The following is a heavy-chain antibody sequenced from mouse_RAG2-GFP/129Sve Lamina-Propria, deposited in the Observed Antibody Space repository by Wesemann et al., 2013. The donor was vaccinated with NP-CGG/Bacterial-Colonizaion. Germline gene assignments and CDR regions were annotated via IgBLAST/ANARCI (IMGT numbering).Heavy chain of an antibody. Sequence: QVQLQQPGAELVKPGASVKLSCKASGYTFTSYWMHWVKQRPGQGLEWIGEIDPSDSYTNYNQKFKGKATLTVDKSSSTAYMELRSLTSEDTAVYYCARSNYDYGVLDYWGQGTTLTVSS. CDR2: IDPSDSYT. V-gene: IGHV1-69*02. CDR3: ARSNYDYGVLDY. CDR1: GYTFTSYW. D-gene: IGHD2-4*01. J-gene: IGHJ2*01.